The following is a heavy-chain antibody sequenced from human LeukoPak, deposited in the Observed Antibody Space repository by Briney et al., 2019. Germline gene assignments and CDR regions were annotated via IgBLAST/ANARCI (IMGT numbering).Heavy chain of an antibody. D-gene: IGHD2-2*01. J-gene: IGHJ4*02. CDR3: ASFDCSSTTCGY. CDR1: GFTFSSYS. Sequence: GGSLRLSCAASGFTFSSYSMNWVRQAPGKGLEWVSSISSSSSYIYYADSVKGRFTISRDNAKNSLYLQMDSLRAEDTAVYYCASFDCSSTTCGYWGQGTLVTVAS. CDR2: ISSSSSYI. V-gene: IGHV3-21*01.